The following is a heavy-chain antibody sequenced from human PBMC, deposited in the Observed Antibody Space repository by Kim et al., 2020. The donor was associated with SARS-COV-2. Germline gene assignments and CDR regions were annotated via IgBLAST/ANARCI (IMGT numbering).Heavy chain of an antibody. Sequence: RTNYNPSLKSRVTISVDTSKNQFSLKLSSVTAADTAVYYCARAGTGGFDYWGQGTLVTVSS. V-gene: IGHV4-34*01. J-gene: IGHJ4*02. CDR3: ARAGTGGFDY. CDR2: RT. D-gene: IGHD6-19*01.